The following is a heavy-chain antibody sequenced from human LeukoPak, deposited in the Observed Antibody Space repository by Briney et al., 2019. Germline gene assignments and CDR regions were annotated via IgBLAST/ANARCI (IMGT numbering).Heavy chain of an antibody. D-gene: IGHD6-6*01. CDR3: ARGGAARPDY. CDR1: GFTFSSYG. V-gene: IGHV3-48*01. Sequence: GGSLRLSCATSGFTFSSYGMNWVRQAPGKGLEWVSYISSTSSTINYADSVKGRFTISRDNAKNSLYLQMNSLRAEDTAVYYCARGGAARPDYWGQGTLVTVSS. J-gene: IGHJ4*02. CDR2: ISSTSSTI.